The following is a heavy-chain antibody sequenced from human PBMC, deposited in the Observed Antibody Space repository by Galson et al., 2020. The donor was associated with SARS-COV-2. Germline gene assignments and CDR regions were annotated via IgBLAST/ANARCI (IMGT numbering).Heavy chain of an antibody. D-gene: IGHD5-18*01. CDR3: ARRPGYSYGYYYGMDV. Sequence: SETLSLTCTVSGGSISSYYWSWIRQPPGKGLEWIGYIYYSGRTNYNPSPKSRVTISVDTSKNQFSLKLSSVTAADTAVYYCARRPGYSYGYYYGMDVWGQGTTVTVSS. J-gene: IGHJ6*02. CDR1: GGSISSYY. CDR2: IYYSGRT. V-gene: IGHV4-59*13.